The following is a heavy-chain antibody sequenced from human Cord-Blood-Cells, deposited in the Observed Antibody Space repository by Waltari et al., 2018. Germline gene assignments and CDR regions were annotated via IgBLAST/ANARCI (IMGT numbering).Heavy chain of an antibody. Sequence: EVQLLESGGGLVQPGGSLRLSCAASGFTFSSYAMSWVRQAPGKGLEWVSAISGSGGSIYYADSVKGRFTISRDKSKSTLYRQMNSLRAEDTAVYYCAKGRGIFGVGYYFDYWGQGTLVTVSS. CDR3: AKGRGIFGVGYYFDY. CDR2: ISGSGGSI. J-gene: IGHJ4*02. D-gene: IGHD3-3*01. CDR1: GFTFSSYA. V-gene: IGHV3-23*01.